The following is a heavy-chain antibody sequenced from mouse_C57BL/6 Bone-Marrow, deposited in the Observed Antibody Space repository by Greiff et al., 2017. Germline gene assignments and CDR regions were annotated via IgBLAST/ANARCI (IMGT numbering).Heavy chain of an antibody. J-gene: IGHJ2*01. CDR2: INPGSGGT. Sequence: VQLQQSGAELVRPGTSVKVSCKASGYAFTNYLIEWVKQRPGQGLEWIGVINPGSGGTNYNEKFKGKATLTADKSSSTAYMQLSSLTSEDSAVYFCARSDGYYPYYFDYWGQGTTLTVSS. CDR3: ARSDGYYPYYFDY. D-gene: IGHD2-3*01. CDR1: GYAFTNYL. V-gene: IGHV1-54*01.